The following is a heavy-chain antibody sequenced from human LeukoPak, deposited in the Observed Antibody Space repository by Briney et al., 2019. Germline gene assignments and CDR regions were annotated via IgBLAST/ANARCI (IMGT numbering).Heavy chain of an antibody. Sequence: PGGSLRLSCAASGFTVSSTYVSWVRQAPGKGLEWVSAISGSGGSTYYADSVKGRFTISRDNSKNTLYLQMNSLRAEDTAVYYCAKDMRFDWTPYYFDYWGQGTLVTVSS. V-gene: IGHV3-23*01. CDR2: ISGSGGST. CDR1: GFTVSSTY. CDR3: AKDMRFDWTPYYFDY. J-gene: IGHJ4*02. D-gene: IGHD3-9*01.